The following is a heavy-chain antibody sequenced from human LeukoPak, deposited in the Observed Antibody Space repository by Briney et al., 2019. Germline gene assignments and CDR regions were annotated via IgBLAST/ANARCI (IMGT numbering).Heavy chain of an antibody. CDR3: ANNWNMDC. J-gene: IGHJ4*02. Sequence: QSGGSLRLSCAASGFTFSSYAMSWVRQAPGKGLEWVSSISYSGDSTYYADSVKGRFTISRDNSENTVYLQMNSLRADDTAVYYCANNWNMDCWGQGTLVTVSS. CDR1: GFTFSSYA. CDR2: ISYSGDST. V-gene: IGHV3-23*01. D-gene: IGHD1-1*01.